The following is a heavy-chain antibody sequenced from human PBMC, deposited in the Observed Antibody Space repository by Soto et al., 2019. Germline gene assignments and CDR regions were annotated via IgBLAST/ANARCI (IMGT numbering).Heavy chain of an antibody. Sequence: TLSLTCTVCGSSISSGDFCWSWIRQPPGKGQEWIGYIYYSGTTYYNPSLNLRVTISVDTSNNQLSLKLWSVTAADTAVYYCARLDGFSSGWRYVYWGHGPLVT. V-gene: IGHV4-30-4*01. D-gene: IGHD6-19*01. CDR1: GSSISSGDFC. J-gene: IGHJ4*01. CDR3: ARLDGFSSGWRYVY. CDR2: IYYSGTT.